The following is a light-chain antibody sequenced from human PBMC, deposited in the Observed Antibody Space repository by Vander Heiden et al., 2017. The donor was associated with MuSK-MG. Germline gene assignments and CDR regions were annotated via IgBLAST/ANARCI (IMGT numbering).Light chain of an antibody. CDR1: QSVYSY. V-gene: IGKV3-11*01. J-gene: IGKJ1*01. CDR3: QQRADWPIT. CDR2: DAS. Sequence: EIVLTQSPATLSLSPGERATLSCRASQSVYSYLAWYQQKPGQAPRLLICDASNRATGIPARFSASGSGTDFTLTISSLESEDVAVYYCQQRADWPITFGQGTKVEIK.